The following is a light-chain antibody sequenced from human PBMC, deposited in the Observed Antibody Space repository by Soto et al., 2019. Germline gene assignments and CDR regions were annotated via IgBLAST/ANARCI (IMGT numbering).Light chain of an antibody. J-gene: IGKJ4*01. V-gene: IGKV3-15*01. Sequence: EIVMTQSPATLSVSPGERATPSCRASQSVSSNLAWYQQKPGQAPGLLIYGASTRATGIPARFSGSGSGTDFTLTISSLQSEDFAVYYCQQYNNWPPITFGGGTKVDIK. CDR2: GAS. CDR1: QSVSSN. CDR3: QQYNNWPPIT.